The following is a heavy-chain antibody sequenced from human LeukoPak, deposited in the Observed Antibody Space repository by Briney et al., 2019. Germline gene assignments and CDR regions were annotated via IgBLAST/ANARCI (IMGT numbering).Heavy chain of an antibody. V-gene: IGHV4-4*09. CDR1: GGTINSYY. Sequence: SETLSLTCTVSGGTINSYYWSWLLQPPGEGLEWIGYVYTSGSTNYNPSLKSRVTISVDTSKNQFSLKLSSVTAADTAVYYCARDGSSGWYVGYYYYYMDVWGKGTTVTVSS. J-gene: IGHJ6*03. D-gene: IGHD6-19*01. CDR2: VYTSGST. CDR3: ARDGSSGWYVGYYYYYMDV.